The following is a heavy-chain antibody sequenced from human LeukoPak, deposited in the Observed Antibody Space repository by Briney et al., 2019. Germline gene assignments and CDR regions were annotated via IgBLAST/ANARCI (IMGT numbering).Heavy chain of an antibody. CDR1: GYTFTSYG. CDR3: ARSLDYGGNYDAFDI. Sequence: ASVKVSYKASGYTFTSYGISWVRQAPGQGLEWMGWISAYNGNTNYAQKLQGRVTMTTDTSTSTAYMELRSLRSDDTAVYYCARSLDYGGNYDAFDIWSQGSMATVSS. J-gene: IGHJ3*02. D-gene: IGHD4-23*01. V-gene: IGHV1-18*01. CDR2: ISAYNGNT.